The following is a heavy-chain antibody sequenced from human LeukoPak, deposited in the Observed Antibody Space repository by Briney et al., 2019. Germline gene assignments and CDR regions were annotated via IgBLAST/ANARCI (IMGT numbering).Heavy chain of an antibody. V-gene: IGHV3-64*01. CDR1: GFTFSSFA. CDR3: ARESSVRGATDY. J-gene: IGHJ4*02. CDR2: ISCKGNSA. Sequence: GGSLRLSCAASGFTFSSFAMHWVRQAPGKALEYVSSISCKGNSAYYGNSVQGRFTSSRDNSRNTLYLQMGSLRTEDTAVYYCARESSVRGATDYWGQGTLFTVSP. D-gene: IGHD1-26*01.